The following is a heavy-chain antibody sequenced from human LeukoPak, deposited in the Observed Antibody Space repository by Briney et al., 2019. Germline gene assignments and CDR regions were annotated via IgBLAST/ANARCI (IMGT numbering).Heavy chain of an antibody. CDR2: TSYDGSNE. V-gene: IGHV3-33*05. D-gene: IGHD2-21*02. J-gene: IGHJ4*02. CDR1: GFTLSCCG. Sequence: GRSLRLSCTASGFTLSCCGMHWVRQDPGKGLEWVAYTSYDGSNENYTESVKGRFIISRDNSRNTLNLQMNSLRAEDTALYYCARWDGGDEGRLRYWGQGTLVTVSS. CDR3: ARWDGGDEGRLRY.